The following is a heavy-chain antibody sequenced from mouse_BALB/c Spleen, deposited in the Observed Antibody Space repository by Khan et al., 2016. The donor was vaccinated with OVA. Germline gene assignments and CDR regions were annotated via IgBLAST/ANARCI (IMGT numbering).Heavy chain of an antibody. CDR3: ASSVTITTVVATDFDY. D-gene: IGHD1-1*01. CDR1: GYSITSDYA. J-gene: IGHJ2*01. Sequence: EVQLQESGPGLVKPSQSLSLTCTVTGYSITSDYAWNWIRQFPGNKLEWMGYISYSGRTSYNPSLKSRISITRDTSKNQLFLQFNSVTTEDTATXYCASSVTITTVVATDFDYWGQGTTLTVSS. CDR2: ISYSGRT. V-gene: IGHV3-2*02.